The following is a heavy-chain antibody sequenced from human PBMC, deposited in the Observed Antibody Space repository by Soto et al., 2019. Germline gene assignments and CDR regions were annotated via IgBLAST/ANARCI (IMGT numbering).Heavy chain of an antibody. D-gene: IGHD2-2*01. Sequence: GGSLRLSCAASGFTFSSYAMSWVRKAPGKGLEWVSAISGSGGSTYYADSVKGRFTISRDNSKNTLYLQMNSLRAEDTAVYYCAKPAGDIVVVPAAPDYYYYYGMDVWGQGTTVTVSS. CDR1: GFTFSSYA. CDR3: AKPAGDIVVVPAAPDYYYYYGMDV. CDR2: ISGSGGST. J-gene: IGHJ6*02. V-gene: IGHV3-23*01.